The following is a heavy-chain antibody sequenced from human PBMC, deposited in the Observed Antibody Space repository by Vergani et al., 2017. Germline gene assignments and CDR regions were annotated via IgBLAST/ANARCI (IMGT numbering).Heavy chain of an antibody. CDR2: INHSGST. CDR1: GGSFSGYY. J-gene: IGHJ5*02. CDR3: ARSRAVTYWFDP. V-gene: IGHV4-34*01. D-gene: IGHD6-19*01. Sequence: QVQLQQWGAGLLKPSETLSLTCAVYGGSFSGYYWSWIRQPPWKGLEWVGEINHSGSTNYNPSLKSRVTISVDTSKNQFSLKLSSVTAADTAVYYCARSRAVTYWFDPWGQGTLVTGSS.